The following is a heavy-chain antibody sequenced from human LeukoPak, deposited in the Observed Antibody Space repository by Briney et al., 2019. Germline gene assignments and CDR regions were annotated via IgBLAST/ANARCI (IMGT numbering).Heavy chain of an antibody. V-gene: IGHV3-30*14. CDR1: GFTFSSYA. CDR2: ISYDGSNK. J-gene: IGHJ1*01. Sequence: GRSLRLSCAASGFTFSSYAMHWVRQAPGKGLEWVAVISYDGSNKYYADSVKGRFTISRDNSKNTLYLQMNSLRVEDTAVYYCARVAILTGYGSEYFQHWGQGTLVTVSS. CDR3: ARVAILTGYGSEYFQH. D-gene: IGHD3-9*01.